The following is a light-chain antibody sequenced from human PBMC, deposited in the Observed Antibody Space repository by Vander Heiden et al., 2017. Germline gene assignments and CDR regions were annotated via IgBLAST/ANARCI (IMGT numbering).Light chain of an antibody. CDR3: HQYDSTPQT. CDR2: WAS. CDR1: QSVFYNSNNKNY. J-gene: IGKJ1*01. V-gene: IGKV4-1*01. Sequence: DIVLTQSPDSLAVSLGERAAINCKSSQSVFYNSNNKNYLAWYQQRPGQPPKLLIYWASTRESGVPDRFSGSGSGTDFTLTISSLQAEDVAVYYCHQYDSTPQTFGQGTKVEIK.